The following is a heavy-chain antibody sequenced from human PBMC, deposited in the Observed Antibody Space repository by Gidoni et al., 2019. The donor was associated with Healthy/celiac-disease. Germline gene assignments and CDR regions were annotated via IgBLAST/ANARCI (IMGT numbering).Heavy chain of an antibody. D-gene: IGHD5-12*01. CDR3: ATADLTRDGYNLDY. V-gene: IGHV5-51*01. Sequence: EVQLVQSGAEVKKPGESLKISCQGYGYSVTSYWIGWVRQKSGKVLEWMGIIYPGDSDTRYSPSFQGQVTISAYKSISTAYLQWSSLKASDTAMYYCATADLTRDGYNLDYWGQGTLVTVSS. CDR1: GYSVTSYW. CDR2: IYPGDSDT. J-gene: IGHJ4*02.